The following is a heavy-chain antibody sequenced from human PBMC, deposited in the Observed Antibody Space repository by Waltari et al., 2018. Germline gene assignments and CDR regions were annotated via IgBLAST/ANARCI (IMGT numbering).Heavy chain of an antibody. J-gene: IGHJ4*02. CDR2: ISYDGSNK. CDR1: GFPFSSYA. Sequence: QVQLVESGGGVVQPGRSLRLSCAASGFPFSSYAMHWVRQAPGKGVEGVAVISYDGSNKYYADSVKGRFTIARDNSKNTLYLQMNSLRAEDTAVYYCAREWVRELRSLDYWGQGTPVTVSS. D-gene: IGHD1-26*01. V-gene: IGHV3-30-3*01. CDR3: AREWVRELRSLDY.